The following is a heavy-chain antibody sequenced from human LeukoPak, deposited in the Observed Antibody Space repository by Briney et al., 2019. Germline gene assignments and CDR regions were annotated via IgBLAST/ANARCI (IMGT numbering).Heavy chain of an antibody. J-gene: IGHJ4*02. V-gene: IGHV1-46*01. CDR2: INPSGGST. Sequence: ASVKVSCKASGYTFTSYYMHWVRQAPGQGLEWMGIINPSGGSTSYAQKFQGRVTMTRDTSTSTVYMELSSLRSEDTAVYYCARDGHYYASSGYFVPSEYFDYWGQGTLVTVSS. CDR1: GYTFTSYY. CDR3: ARDGHYYASSGYFVPSEYFDY. D-gene: IGHD3-22*01.